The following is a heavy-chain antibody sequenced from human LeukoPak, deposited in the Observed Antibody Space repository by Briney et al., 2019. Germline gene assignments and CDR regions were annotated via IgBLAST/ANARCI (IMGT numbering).Heavy chain of an antibody. Sequence: GASVKVSCKVSGYTLTELSMHWVRQAPGKGLEWMGGFDPEDGETIYAQKFQGRVTMTEDTSTDPVYMELSSLRSEDTAVYYCATDRGGYGVDYWFDPWGQGTLVTVSS. J-gene: IGHJ5*02. D-gene: IGHD5-12*01. CDR1: GYTLTELS. V-gene: IGHV1-24*01. CDR2: FDPEDGET. CDR3: ATDRGGYGVDYWFDP.